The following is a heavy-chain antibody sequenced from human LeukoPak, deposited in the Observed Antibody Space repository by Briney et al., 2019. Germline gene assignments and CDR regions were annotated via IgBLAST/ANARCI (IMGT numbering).Heavy chain of an antibody. Sequence: ASVKVSCKASGGTFTSYDINWVRQATGQGLEWMGWMNPNSGNTGYAQKFQGRVTMTRNTSISTAYMELSSLRSEDTAVYYCARTYYYGSGSFNWFDPWGQGTLVTVSS. CDR3: ARTYYYGSGSFNWFDP. CDR2: MNPNSGNT. V-gene: IGHV1-8*02. D-gene: IGHD3-10*01. CDR1: GGTFTSYD. J-gene: IGHJ5*02.